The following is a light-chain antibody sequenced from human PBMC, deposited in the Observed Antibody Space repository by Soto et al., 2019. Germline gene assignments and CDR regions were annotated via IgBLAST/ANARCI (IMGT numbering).Light chain of an antibody. CDR1: QDISNY. V-gene: IGKV1-33*01. CDR2: DAS. J-gene: IGKJ3*01. Sequence: DIQMTQSPSSLSASVGDRVTITYQANQDISNYLNWYQQKPGKAPKLLIYDASNLETGVPSRFSGSGSGTDFTFTISSLQPEDIATYYCQQYDNPPGTFGPGTKVDIK. CDR3: QQYDNPPGT.